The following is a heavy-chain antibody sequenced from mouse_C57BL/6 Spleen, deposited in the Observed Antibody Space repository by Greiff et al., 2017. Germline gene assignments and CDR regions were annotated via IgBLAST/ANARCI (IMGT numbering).Heavy chain of an antibody. J-gene: IGHJ2*01. CDR1: GFTFSSYA. CDR2: FSDGGSYT. D-gene: IGHD4-1*01. Sequence: DVHLVESGGGLVKPGGSLKLSCAASGFTFSSYAMSWVRQTPEKRLEWVATFSDGGSYTYYPDNVKGRYTISRDNATNNLYLQMSHLKSEDTAMYYCARDELTGPLDYWGQGTTLTVSS. CDR3: ARDELTGPLDY. V-gene: IGHV5-4*01.